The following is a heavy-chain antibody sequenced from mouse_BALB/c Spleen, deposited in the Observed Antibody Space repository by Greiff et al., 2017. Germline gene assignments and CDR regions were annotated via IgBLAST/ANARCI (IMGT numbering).Heavy chain of an antibody. V-gene: IGHV5-6-3*01. J-gene: IGHJ2*01. CDR1: GFTFSSYG. D-gene: IGHD1-2*01. CDR2: INSNGGST. Sequence: DVKLVESGGGLVQPGGSLKLSCAASGFTFSSYGMSWVRQTPDKRLELVATINSNGGSTYYPDSVKGRFTISRDNAKNTLYLQMSSLKSEDTAMYYCARGGYGYGYWGQGTTLTVSS. CDR3: ARGGYGYGY.